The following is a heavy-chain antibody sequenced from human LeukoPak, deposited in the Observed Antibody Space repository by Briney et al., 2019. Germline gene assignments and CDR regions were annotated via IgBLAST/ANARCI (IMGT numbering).Heavy chain of an antibody. CDR2: IYTSGST. J-gene: IGHJ3*02. D-gene: IGHD3-16*01. V-gene: IGHV4-4*07. Sequence: KASETLSLTCTVSGGSISSYYWSWIRQPAGKGLEWIGRIYTSGSTNYNPSLKSRVTMSVDTSKNQFSLKLSSVTAADTAVYYCARGLVWRFLLDSRRDSFDIWGQGTTITVSS. CDR1: GGSISSYY. CDR3: ARGLVWRFLLDSRRDSFDI.